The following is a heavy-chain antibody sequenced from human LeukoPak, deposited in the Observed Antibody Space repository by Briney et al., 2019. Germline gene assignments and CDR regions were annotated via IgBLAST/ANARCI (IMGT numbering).Heavy chain of an antibody. CDR3: AKGGYNLPFDP. CDR1: GFTFSNYA. D-gene: IGHD5-18*01. J-gene: IGHJ5*02. CDR2: INTNGDIT. Sequence: GGSLRLSCAASGFTFSNYAMTWVRQALGKGLEWVSTINTNGDITFYADSVKGRVTISRDNSKNTLYLQVNSLTVEDTAVYYCAKGGYNLPFDPWGQGTLVTVSS. V-gene: IGHV3-23*01.